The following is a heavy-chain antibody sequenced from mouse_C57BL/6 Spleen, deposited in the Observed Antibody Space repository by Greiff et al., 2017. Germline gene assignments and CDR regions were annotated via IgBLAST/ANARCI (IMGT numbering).Heavy chain of an antibody. J-gene: IGHJ2*01. CDR2: IDPETGGT. V-gene: IGHV1-15*01. CDR3: TRRGLDRGFFDY. Sequence: QVHVKQSGAELVRPGASVTLSCKASGYTFTDYEMHWVKQTPVHGLEWIGAIDPETGGTAYNQKFKGKAILTADKSSSTAYMELRSLTSEDSAVYYCTRRGLDRGFFDYWGQGTTLTVSS. D-gene: IGHD3-2*02. CDR1: GYTFTDYE.